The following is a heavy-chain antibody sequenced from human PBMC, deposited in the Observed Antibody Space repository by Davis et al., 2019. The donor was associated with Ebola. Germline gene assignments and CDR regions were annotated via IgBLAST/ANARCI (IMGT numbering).Heavy chain of an antibody. V-gene: IGHV7-4-1*02. CDR1: GYTFTNYA. J-gene: IGHJ3*02. D-gene: IGHD2-2*01. CDR3: ARSSMTQDAFDI. Sequence: ASVKVSGKTSGYTFTNYAMNWVRQAPGQGLEWMGWVNTNTGNPTYAQGFTGRLVFSLDTSVSTAYLQISSLKAADTAEYYCARSSMTQDAFDIWGQGTMVTVSS. CDR2: VNTNTGNP.